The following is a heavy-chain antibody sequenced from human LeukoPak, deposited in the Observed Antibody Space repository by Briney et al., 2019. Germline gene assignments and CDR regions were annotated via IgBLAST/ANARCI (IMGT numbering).Heavy chain of an antibody. CDR1: GGSISSYY. V-gene: IGHV4-59*01. CDR3: TRGTAVYGGNSPYYFDY. D-gene: IGHD4-23*01. Sequence: SETLSLTCTVSGGSISSYYWSWIRQPPGKGLEWIGYIYYSGSTNYNPPLKSRVSISVDTSKNQFSLKLTSVTTADTAVYYCTRGTAVYGGNSPYYFDYWGQGTLVTVSS. CDR2: IYYSGST. J-gene: IGHJ4*02.